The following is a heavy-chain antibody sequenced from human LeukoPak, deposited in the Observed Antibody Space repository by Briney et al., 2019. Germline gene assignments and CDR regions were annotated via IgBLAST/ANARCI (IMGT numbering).Heavy chain of an antibody. J-gene: IGHJ4*02. CDR3: GRQGYTASYYFLEY. D-gene: IGHD1-26*01. Sequence: SETLSLTCTVSSGSISSYYWGWVRQPPGKGLEWIGRIYTTGTTQYNPSLKSRVTMSIDTSTNQFSLNLRSMTAADTAVYYCGRQGYTASYYFLEYWSQGTLVAVS. CDR2: IYTTGTT. V-gene: IGHV4-4*07. CDR1: SGSISSYY.